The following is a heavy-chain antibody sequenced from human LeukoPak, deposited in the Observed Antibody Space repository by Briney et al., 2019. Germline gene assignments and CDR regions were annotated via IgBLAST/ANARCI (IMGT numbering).Heavy chain of an antibody. Sequence: SVKVSCKASGGTFSSYAISWVRQAPGQGLEWMGGIIPIFGTANYAQKFQGRVTITADESTSTAYMELSSPRSEDTAVYYCAGETGYSSSWYPPQYFQHWGQGTLVTVSS. J-gene: IGHJ1*01. CDR1: GGTFSSYA. D-gene: IGHD6-13*01. V-gene: IGHV1-69*13. CDR2: IIPIFGTA. CDR3: AGETGYSSSWYPPQYFQH.